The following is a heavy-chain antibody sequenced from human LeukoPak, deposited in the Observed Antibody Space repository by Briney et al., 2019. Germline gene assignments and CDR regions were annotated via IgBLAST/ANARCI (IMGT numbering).Heavy chain of an antibody. CDR1: GYTFTDYY. CDR3: VRAGELDY. CDR2: INPKSGGT. Sequence: ASVKVSCKASGYTFTDYYMNWVRQAPGQGLEWMGWINPKSGGTKYAQKFQGRVTMTRDTSISTAYLELSILRSDDTAGYYCVRAGELDYWGQGTLVTVSS. V-gene: IGHV1-2*02. J-gene: IGHJ4*02. D-gene: IGHD7-27*01.